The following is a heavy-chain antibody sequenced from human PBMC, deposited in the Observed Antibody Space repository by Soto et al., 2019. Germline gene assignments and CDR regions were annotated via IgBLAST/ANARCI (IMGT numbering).Heavy chain of an antibody. J-gene: IGHJ6*02. CDR1: GFTFSSYW. D-gene: IGHD3-3*01. CDR3: ARDHITIFGAVTHYGMDV. CDR2: INSDGSST. Sequence: PGGSLRLSCAASGFTFSSYWMHWVRQAPGKGLVWVSRINSDGSSTSYADSVKGRFTISRDNAKNTLYLQMNSLRAEDTAVYYCARDHITIFGAVTHYGMDVWGQGTTVTVSS. V-gene: IGHV3-74*01.